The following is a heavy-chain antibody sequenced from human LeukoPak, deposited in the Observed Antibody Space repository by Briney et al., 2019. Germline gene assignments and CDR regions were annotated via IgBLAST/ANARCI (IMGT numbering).Heavy chain of an antibody. CDR1: GGSISSSGYY. CDR3: AREEDYGDYPVIDY. J-gene: IGHJ4*02. CDR2: IYYTGST. D-gene: IGHD4-17*01. Sequence: PSETLSLTCTVSGGSISSSGYYWGWLRQPPGKGLEWIGSIYYTGSTFYNPSLKSRVTISGDTSKEQFSLKLYSVAAADTAVYYCAREEDYGDYPVIDYWGQGTLVTVSS. V-gene: IGHV4-39*02.